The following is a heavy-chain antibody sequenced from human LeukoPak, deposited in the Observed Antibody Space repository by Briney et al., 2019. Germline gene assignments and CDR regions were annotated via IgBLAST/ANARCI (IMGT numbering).Heavy chain of an antibody. CDR2: IYPGDSDT. CDR1: RYSFTSYW. CDR3: ARFVGACSGGSCYSDY. V-gene: IGHV5-51*01. Sequence: GESLKNSCKGSRYSFTSYWIGWVRQMPGKGLEWMGIIYPGDSDTRYSPSFQGQVTISADKSISTAYLQWNSLKASDTAMYYCARFVGACSGGSCYSDYWGQGTLVTVSS. J-gene: IGHJ4*02. D-gene: IGHD2-15*01.